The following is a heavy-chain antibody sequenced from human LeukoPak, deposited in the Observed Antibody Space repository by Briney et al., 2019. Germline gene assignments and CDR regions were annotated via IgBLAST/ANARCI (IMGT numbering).Heavy chain of an antibody. CDR1: GGSITTYS. V-gene: IGHV4-4*07. CDR3: ARDFSSKNWFDT. CDR2: FYSNGNT. J-gene: IGHJ5*02. D-gene: IGHD2/OR15-2a*01. Sequence: SETLSLTCTVFGGSITTYSWSWIRQPVGRGLEWIGRFYSNGNTAYNPSVKSRVTMSVDMSKNQVSLKLSSVTAADTAIYYCARDFSSKNWFDTWGQGTLVTVSS.